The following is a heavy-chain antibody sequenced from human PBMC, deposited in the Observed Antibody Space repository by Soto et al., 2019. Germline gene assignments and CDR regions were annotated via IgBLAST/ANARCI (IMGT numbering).Heavy chain of an antibody. CDR2: IGTAGDT. J-gene: IGHJ4*02. D-gene: IGHD3-16*01. V-gene: IGHV3-13*04. CDR1: GFTFSSYD. Sequence: EVQLVESGGGLVQPGGSLRLSCAASGFTFSSYDMHWVRQATGKGLEWVSAIGTAGDTYYPGSVKGRFTISRENAKNSLYLQMNSLRAGDTAVYYCARGGAFGGYDSVDYWGQGTLVTVSS. CDR3: ARGGAFGGYDSVDY.